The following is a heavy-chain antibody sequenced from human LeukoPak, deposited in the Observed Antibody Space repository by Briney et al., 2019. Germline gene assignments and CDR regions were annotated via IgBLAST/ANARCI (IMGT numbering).Heavy chain of an antibody. CDR3: AKGGYCSSTSCYGVDAFDI. V-gene: IGHV3-23*01. Sequence: PGGSLSLSCAASGFTFSSYAMSWDRKAPGKGLKWVSAISGSGGSTYYADSVKGRFTISRDISKNSLYLQMNSLRAEDTAVYYCAKGGYCSSTSCYGVDAFDIWGQGTMVTVSS. D-gene: IGHD2-2*01. CDR2: ISGSGGST. J-gene: IGHJ3*02. CDR1: GFTFSSYA.